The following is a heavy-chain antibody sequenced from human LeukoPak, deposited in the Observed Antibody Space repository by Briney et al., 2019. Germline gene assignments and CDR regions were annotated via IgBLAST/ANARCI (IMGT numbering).Heavy chain of an antibody. CDR2: IHGSDGRT. J-gene: IGHJ6*04. V-gene: IGHV3-23*01. CDR1: GFTFSNYA. Sequence: GGSLRLSCVASGFTFSNYAMSWVRQAPGMGLEWVSAIHGSDGRTWYADSVKGRCTISRDNAKNSLYLQMNSLRAEDTAVYYCAELGITMIGGVWGKGTTVTISS. D-gene: IGHD3-10*02. CDR3: AELGITMIGGV.